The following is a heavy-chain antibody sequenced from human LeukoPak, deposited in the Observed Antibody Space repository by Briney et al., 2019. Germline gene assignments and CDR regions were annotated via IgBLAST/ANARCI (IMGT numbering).Heavy chain of an antibody. Sequence: GGSLRLSCVGALGSHWMGWVRQAPGKGLEWVANIKEDGSQKYYMDSVKGRFTISRDNAKNSLYLQMNSLRAEDTAVYYCARVGATTLNAFDIWGQGTMVTVSS. CDR1: LGSHW. CDR2: IKEDGSQK. V-gene: IGHV3-7*03. D-gene: IGHD1-26*01. J-gene: IGHJ3*02. CDR3: ARVGATTLNAFDI.